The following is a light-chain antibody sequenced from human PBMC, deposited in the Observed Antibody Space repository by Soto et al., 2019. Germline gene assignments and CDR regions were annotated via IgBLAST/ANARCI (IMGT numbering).Light chain of an antibody. CDR1: SSNIGAGYA. CDR3: QSYDSSLSGRV. Sequence: QSVLTQPPSVSGAPGQRVTISCTGSSSNIGAGYAVHWYQQLPGTAPKLLIYIDNTRPSGVPDRFSGSRSGTSASLAITGLQAEDEAYYYCQSYDSSLSGRVFGGGTKLTVL. J-gene: IGLJ3*02. V-gene: IGLV1-40*01. CDR2: IDN.